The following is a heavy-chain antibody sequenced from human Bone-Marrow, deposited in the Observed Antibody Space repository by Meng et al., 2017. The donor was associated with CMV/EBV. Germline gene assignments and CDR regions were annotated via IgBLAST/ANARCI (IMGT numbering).Heavy chain of an antibody. J-gene: IGHJ6*02. CDR2: IKQDGSEK. D-gene: IGHD6-13*01. Sequence: GESLKISCAASGFTFSGYWMSWVRQAPGKGLEWVANIKQDGSEKYYVDSVKGRFTISRDNAKNSLYLQMNSLRAEDTAVYYCARAGYSSSWPPYYYYYYGMDVWGQGTTVTVSS. CDR1: GFTFSGYW. CDR3: ARAGYSSSWPPYYYYYYGMDV. V-gene: IGHV3-7*01.